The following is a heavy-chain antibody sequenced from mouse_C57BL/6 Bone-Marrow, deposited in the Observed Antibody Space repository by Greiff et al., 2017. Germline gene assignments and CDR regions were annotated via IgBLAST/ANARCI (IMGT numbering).Heavy chain of an antibody. CDR2: TFYSGIT. CDR1: GFSFNSDCY. V-gene: IGHV3-3*01. CDR3: ARARLYYAMDY. J-gene: IGHJ4*01. Sequence: EVQLVESGPSLVRPSPTLSLSCTVTGFSFNSDCYWIWIRQFPGNKLEYIGYTFYSGITYYNPSLESRTYITRDTSKNQVSLKLSSVTTEDTATYYCARARLYYAMDYWGQGTSVTVSS.